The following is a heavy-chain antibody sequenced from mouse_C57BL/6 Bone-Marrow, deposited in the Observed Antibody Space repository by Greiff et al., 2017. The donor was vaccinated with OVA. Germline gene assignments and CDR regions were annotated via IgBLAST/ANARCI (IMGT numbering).Heavy chain of an antibody. CDR1: GFNIKDDY. V-gene: IGHV14-4*01. Sequence: VQLQQSGAELVRPGASVQLSCTASGFNIKDDYMHWVKQRPEQGLEWIGWIDPENGDTEYASKFQGQANITADTSHNTAYLQLISLPSEDTAVYSCTTSGLYGNWGQGTTLTVSS. J-gene: IGHJ2*01. CDR3: TTSGLYGN. D-gene: IGHD1-1*01. CDR2: IDPENGDT.